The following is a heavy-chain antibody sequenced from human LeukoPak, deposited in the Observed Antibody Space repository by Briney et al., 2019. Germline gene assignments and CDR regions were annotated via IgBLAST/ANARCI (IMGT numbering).Heavy chain of an antibody. J-gene: IGHJ4*02. Sequence: ASVKVSCKASGYTFTSYAIHWVRQAPGQRLEWMGWINAGNGNTKYSQKFQGRVTITRDTSASTAYMEMSSLRSEDTAVYYCARGGSGNLPYYFDYWGQGTLVTVSS. CDR2: INAGNGNT. CDR3: ARGGSGNLPYYFDY. CDR1: GYTFTSYA. D-gene: IGHD1-1*01. V-gene: IGHV1-3*01.